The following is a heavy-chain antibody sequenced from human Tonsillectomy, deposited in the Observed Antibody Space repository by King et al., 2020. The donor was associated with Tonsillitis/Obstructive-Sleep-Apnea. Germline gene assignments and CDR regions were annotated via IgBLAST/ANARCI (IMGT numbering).Heavy chain of an antibody. CDR3: AKDRLYDFWSGSRTYYYYYYYMDV. Sequence: VQLVESGGGLVQPGRSLRLSCAASGFTFDDYAMHWVRQAPGKGLEWVSGISWNSGSIGYADSVKGRFTISRDNAKNSLYLQMNSLRAEDTALYYCAKDRLYDFWSGSRTYYYYYYYMDVWGKGTTVTVSS. J-gene: IGHJ6*03. D-gene: IGHD3-3*01. CDR1: GFTFDDYA. V-gene: IGHV3-9*01. CDR2: ISWNSGSI.